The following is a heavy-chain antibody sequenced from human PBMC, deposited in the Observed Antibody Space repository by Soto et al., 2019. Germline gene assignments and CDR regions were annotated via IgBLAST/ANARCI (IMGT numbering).Heavy chain of an antibody. D-gene: IGHD3-9*01. Sequence: QVQLQESGPGLVKPSQTLSLTCTVSGGSISSGGYYWSWIRQPPGKGLEWIGYIYYSGSTYYNPSLKSRLTISVDTSKNQVSLKLRSLTAADTAVSACARDLNGVRGMGHWGQGTLVTVSS. V-gene: IGHV4-31*03. J-gene: IGHJ4*02. CDR3: ARDLNGVRGMGH. CDR2: IYYSGST. CDR1: GGSISSGGYY.